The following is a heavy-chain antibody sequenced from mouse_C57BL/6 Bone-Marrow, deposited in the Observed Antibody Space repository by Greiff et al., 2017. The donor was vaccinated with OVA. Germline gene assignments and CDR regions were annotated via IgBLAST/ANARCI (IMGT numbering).Heavy chain of an antibody. CDR2: IDPENGDT. Sequence: EVQLQQSGAELVRPGASVKLSCTASGFTIKDDYMHWVKQRPEQGLEWIGWIDPENGDTEYASKFQGKATITADTSSNTAYLQLSSLTSEDTAVYYCTTGIVFYYYVSSYPFDYWGQGTTLTVSS. V-gene: IGHV14-4*01. CDR3: TTGIVFYYYVSSYPFDY. J-gene: IGHJ2*01. CDR1: GFTIKDDY. D-gene: IGHD1-1*01.